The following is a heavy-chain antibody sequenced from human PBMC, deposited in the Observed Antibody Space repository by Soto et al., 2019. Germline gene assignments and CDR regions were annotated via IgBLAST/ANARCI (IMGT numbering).Heavy chain of an antibody. Sequence: EVQLLESGGGLVQPGGSLRLSCAASGFTFSSYAMTWVRQAPGKGLEWVSAISGSGNTSYHADSVKGRFTISRDSSKKMLYLQMNSLRPEDTAVYYCAKDRGRTWYEDYWGQGTLVTVSS. J-gene: IGHJ4*02. D-gene: IGHD6-13*01. CDR3: AKDRGRTWYEDY. CDR1: GFTFSSYA. V-gene: IGHV3-23*01. CDR2: ISGSGNTS.